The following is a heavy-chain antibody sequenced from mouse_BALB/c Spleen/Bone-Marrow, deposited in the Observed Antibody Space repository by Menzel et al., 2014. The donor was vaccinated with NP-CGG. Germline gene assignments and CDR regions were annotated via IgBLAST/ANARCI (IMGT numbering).Heavy chain of an antibody. V-gene: IGHV1-9*01. Sequence: QVQLKQSGAELMKPGASVKISCKATGYTFSSYWIEWVRQRPGHGLEWIGEILPGSGSTNSNEKFKGKATFTADTPSNTAYMQLSSLTSEDSAVYFCARDSSDYLAWFAYWGQGTLVTVSA. D-gene: IGHD3-2*01. CDR1: GYTFSSYW. CDR2: ILPGSGST. CDR3: ARDSSDYLAWFAY. J-gene: IGHJ3*01.